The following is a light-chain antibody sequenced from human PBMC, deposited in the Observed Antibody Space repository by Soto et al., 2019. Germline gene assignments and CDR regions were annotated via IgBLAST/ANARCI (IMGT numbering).Light chain of an antibody. CDR1: QSISTY. V-gene: IGKV1-39*01. Sequence: DIQMTQSPSSLSASVGDRVTITCRASQSISTYLNWYQQKPGKAPNLLIYAASRLQSGVPSRFAGSGSGTHFTLTITSLQPEDVGTYFCQQSVSTPIYSFGQGTKVEMK. CDR2: AAS. J-gene: IGKJ2*03. CDR3: QQSVSTPIYS.